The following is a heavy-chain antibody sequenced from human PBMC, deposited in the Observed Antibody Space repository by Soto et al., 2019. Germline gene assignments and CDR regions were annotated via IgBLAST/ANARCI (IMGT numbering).Heavy chain of an antibody. CDR3: AHRPDSSWGFDY. CDR1: GFSLSTSGVG. V-gene: IGHV2-5*02. J-gene: IGHJ4*02. CDR2: IYWVDDK. D-gene: IGHD6-13*01. Sequence: QITLKESGPTLVKPTQTLTLTCTFSGFSLSTSGVGVGWIRQPPEKALEWLALIYWVDDKRYSPSLKSRLTITKDTSKNQVVLTMTNMDPVDTATYYCAHRPDSSWGFDYWGQGTLVTVSS.